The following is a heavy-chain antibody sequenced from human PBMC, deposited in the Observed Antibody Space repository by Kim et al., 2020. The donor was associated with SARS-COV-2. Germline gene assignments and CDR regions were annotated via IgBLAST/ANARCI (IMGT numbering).Heavy chain of an antibody. CDR2: ISGSGDST. Sequence: GGSLRLSCAASGFTFSSYAMSWVRQAPGKGLEWVSVISGSGDSTYYADSVKGRFTISRDNSKKTLYLQMNSLRAEDTAVYYCAKVTTSSIYYSYGMDVWGQGTTVTVSS. V-gene: IGHV3-23*01. CDR3: AKVTTSSIYYSYGMDV. J-gene: IGHJ6*02. CDR1: GFTFSSYA. D-gene: IGHD6-6*01.